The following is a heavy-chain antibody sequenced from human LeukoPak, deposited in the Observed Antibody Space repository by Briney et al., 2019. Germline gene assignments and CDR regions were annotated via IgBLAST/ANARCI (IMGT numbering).Heavy chain of an antibody. CDR1: GYTFTSYY. V-gene: IGHV1-46*01. CDR2: INPSGGST. Sequence: ASVKVSCKASGYTFTSYYMHWVRQAPGQGLEWMGIINPSGGSTSYAQKFQGRVTMTRDTSTSTAYMELSSLRSEDTAVYYCARDAEYYYDSSGYYDYWGQGTLVTVSS. D-gene: IGHD3-22*01. J-gene: IGHJ4*02. CDR3: ARDAEYYYDSSGYYDY.